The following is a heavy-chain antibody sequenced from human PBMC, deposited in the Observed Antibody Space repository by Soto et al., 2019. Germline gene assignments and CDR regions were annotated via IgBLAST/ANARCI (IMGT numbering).Heavy chain of an antibody. J-gene: IGHJ1*01. Sequence: EVQLLESGGGLVQPGGSLRLSCAASGFTISRNAMYWVRQAPGKGLEWVSGISERGDTTHYADSVKGRFTISRDTSKNTLYLQMNSLRAEDTAVYYCARDYSSSWFEYFQHWGQGTLVTVSS. D-gene: IGHD6-13*01. CDR3: ARDYSSSWFEYFQH. CDR2: ISERGDTT. CDR1: GFTISRNA. V-gene: IGHV3-23*01.